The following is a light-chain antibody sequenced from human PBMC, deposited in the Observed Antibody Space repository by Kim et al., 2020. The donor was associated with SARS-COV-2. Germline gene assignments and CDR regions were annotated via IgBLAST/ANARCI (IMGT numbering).Light chain of an antibody. CDR1: KLGDKY. CDR3: QAWDSSICYV. J-gene: IGLJ1*01. V-gene: IGLV3-1*01. CDR2: QDS. Sequence: SYELTQPPSVSVSPGQTASITCSGDKLGDKYACWYQQKPGQSPVLVIYQDSKRPSGIPERFSGSNSGNTATLTISGTQAMDEAYYYCQAWDSSICYVFGT.